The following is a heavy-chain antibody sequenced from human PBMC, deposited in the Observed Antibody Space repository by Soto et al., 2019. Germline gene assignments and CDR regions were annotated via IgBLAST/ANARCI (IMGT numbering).Heavy chain of an antibody. D-gene: IGHD5-18*01. Sequence: PSETLSLTCAVSGGSISSGGYSWSWIRQPPGKGLEWIGYIYHSGSTYYNPSLKSRVTISVDTSKNQFSLKLSSVTAADTAVYYCARANSYGPTASDYWGQGTLVTVSS. CDR2: IYHSGST. CDR3: ARANSYGPTASDY. CDR1: GGSISSGGYS. V-gene: IGHV4-30-2*05. J-gene: IGHJ4*02.